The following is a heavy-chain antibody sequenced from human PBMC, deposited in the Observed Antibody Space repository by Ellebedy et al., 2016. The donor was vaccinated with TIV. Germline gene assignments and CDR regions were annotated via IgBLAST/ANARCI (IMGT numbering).Heavy chain of an antibody. CDR2: IYWIGST. CDR1: GGSVRSGSHY. CDR3: ATYYDSSGGKLDP. V-gene: IGHV4-61*01. Sequence: MPSETLSLTCTVSGGSVRSGSHYWSWIRQPPGKGLEWIGYIYWIGSTNYNPSLKSRVTISVDTSKNQFSLNLSSVTAADTAVYYCATYYDSSGGKLDPWGQGTLVTVSS. D-gene: IGHD3-22*01. J-gene: IGHJ5*02.